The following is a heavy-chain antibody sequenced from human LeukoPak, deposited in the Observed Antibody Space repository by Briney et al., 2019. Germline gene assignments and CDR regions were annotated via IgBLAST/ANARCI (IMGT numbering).Heavy chain of an antibody. J-gene: IGHJ4*02. D-gene: IGHD2-2*01. V-gene: IGHV1-2*02. CDR1: GYTFTGYY. Sequence: ASVTVSCKASGYTFTGYYMHWVQQPPAQGLEWMGWINPNSGSTNYAQKFQGRVTMTRDTSISTAYMELSRLRSDDTAVYSCARDSPSSTSWHFDYWGEGNLVTVSS. CDR2: INPNSGST. CDR3: ARDSPSSTSWHFDY.